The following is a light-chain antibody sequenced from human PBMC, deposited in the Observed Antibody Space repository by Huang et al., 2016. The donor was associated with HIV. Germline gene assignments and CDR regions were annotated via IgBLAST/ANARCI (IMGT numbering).Light chain of an antibody. CDR2: GAS. CDR1: QSVSSN. Sequence: EIAMTQSPATLYVSPGERVTLSCRASQSVSSNLAWDQQKPGQSPRLLIYGASPRATGIPVRFSGRGSGTEFTLTSSSLQSEDFAVYSCQQYNNWPPGDTFGQGTKLEIK. V-gene: IGKV3-15*01. CDR3: QQYNNWPPGDT. J-gene: IGKJ2*01.